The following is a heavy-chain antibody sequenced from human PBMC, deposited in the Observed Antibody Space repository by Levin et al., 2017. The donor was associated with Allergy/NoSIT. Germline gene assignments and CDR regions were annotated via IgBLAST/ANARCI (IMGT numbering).Heavy chain of an antibody. CDR3: ARAPTVTTYNWFDP. CDR2: ISSSGSTI. CDR1: GFTFSDYY. V-gene: IGHV3-11*01. Sequence: SCAASGFTFSDYYMSWIRQAPGKGLEWVSYISSSGSTIYYADSVKGRFTISRDNAKNSLYLQMNSLRAEDTAVYYCARAPTVTTYNWFDPWGQGTLVTVSS. D-gene: IGHD4-17*01. J-gene: IGHJ5*02.